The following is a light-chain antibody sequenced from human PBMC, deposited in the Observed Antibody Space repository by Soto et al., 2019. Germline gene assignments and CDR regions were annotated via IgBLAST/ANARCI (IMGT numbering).Light chain of an antibody. J-gene: IGKJ1*01. CDR2: AAS. V-gene: IGKV3-20*01. CDR3: QQYGSSPET. CDR1: QTVSSSY. Sequence: EIVLTQSPGALSLSPGERATLSCRASQTVSSSYLAWYQQKPGQAPRLLIYAASGRATGIPGRFSGSGSGTDFTLTISRLEPEDFAVYYCQQYGSSPETFGQGTKVEIK.